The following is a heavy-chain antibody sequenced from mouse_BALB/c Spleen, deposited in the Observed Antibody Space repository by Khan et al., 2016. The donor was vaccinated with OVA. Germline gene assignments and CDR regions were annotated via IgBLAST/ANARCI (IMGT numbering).Heavy chain of an antibody. CDR2: ISSGADYT. CDR3: ASHLTGSFAY. J-gene: IGHJ3*01. CDR1: GFTFSSYS. D-gene: IGHD4-1*01. Sequence: EVELVESGGDLVKPGGSLKLSCPASGFTFSSYSMSWVRQTPDKRLEWVATISSGADYTYYPDSVKGRFTISRDKAKNTLYLQMGSLKSEDTAMYYCASHLTGSFAYWGQGTLVTVSA. V-gene: IGHV5-6*01.